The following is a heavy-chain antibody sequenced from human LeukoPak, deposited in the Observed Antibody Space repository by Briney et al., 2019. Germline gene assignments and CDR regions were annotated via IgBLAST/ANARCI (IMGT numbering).Heavy chain of an antibody. V-gene: IGHV3-66*01. Sequence: GGSLRLSCAASGFTVSSNYMSWVRQAPGKGLEWVSVIYSGGSTYYADSVKGRFTISRDNSKNTLYLQMNSLRAEDTAVYYCARVLVWGVTDYWGQGTLVTVSS. CDR1: GFTVSSNY. CDR2: IYSGGST. D-gene: IGHD3-10*01. J-gene: IGHJ4*02. CDR3: ARVLVWGVTDY.